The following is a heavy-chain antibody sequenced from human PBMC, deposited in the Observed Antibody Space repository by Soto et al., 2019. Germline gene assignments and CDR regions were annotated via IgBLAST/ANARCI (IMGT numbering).Heavy chain of an antibody. CDR2: VSYSWKT. J-gene: IGHJ3*01. CDR3: ARQQYTVVTAFDV. D-gene: IGHD2-15*01. V-gene: IGHV4-59*02. Sequence: QVQLQESGPGLLKTSDTLSLTCTVSGGSVTPYYWSWLRQSPGDGLEWIGYVSYSWKTGYNPSLKSRVSMSIDTSKNEFSLKLTSLTAEDAATYYCARQQYTVVTAFDVWGQGTTVAVSS. CDR1: GGSVTPYY.